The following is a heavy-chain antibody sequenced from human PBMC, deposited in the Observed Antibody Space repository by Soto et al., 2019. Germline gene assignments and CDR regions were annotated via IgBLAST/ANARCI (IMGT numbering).Heavy chain of an antibody. CDR1: GFTVSSNY. CDR3: ARGPDFWSGYSFDP. CDR2: IYSGGST. V-gene: IGHV3-53*01. J-gene: IGHJ5*02. Sequence: EVQLVESGGGLIQPGGSLRLSCAASGFTVSSNYMSWVRQAPGKGLEWVSVIYSGGSTYYADSVKGRFTISRDNSKNTRYLQMNSLRAEDTAVYYCARGPDFWSGYSFDPWGQGTLVTVSS. D-gene: IGHD3-3*01.